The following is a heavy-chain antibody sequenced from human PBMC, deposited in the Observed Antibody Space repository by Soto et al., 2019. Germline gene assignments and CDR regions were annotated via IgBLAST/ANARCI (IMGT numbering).Heavy chain of an antibody. CDR3: ARSPRSSPYFDY. V-gene: IGHV5-51*01. D-gene: IGHD6-13*01. J-gene: IGHJ4*02. Sequence: GESLKISCQCSGYTFSNFWIAWVRQLPGKGLEYMGIIYPGDSETRYSPSFHGKVTISADRSIGTAYLQWSSLEASDSAFYFCARSPRSSPYFDYWGQGALVTVSS. CDR1: GYTFSNFW. CDR2: IYPGDSET.